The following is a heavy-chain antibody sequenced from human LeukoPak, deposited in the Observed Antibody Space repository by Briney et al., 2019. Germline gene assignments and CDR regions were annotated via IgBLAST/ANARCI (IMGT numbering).Heavy chain of an antibody. Sequence: GGSLRRSCAASGFTFSTYAMSWPRQAPGKGLEWVLSITGSGDGTYYADFVKGRFTISRDNSKNTLYLQMNSLRAEDTAVYYCAKGGSSGYYLFDYWGQGTLVTVSS. CDR3: AKGGSSGYYLFDY. CDR1: GFTFSTYA. V-gene: IGHV3-23*01. CDR2: ITGSGDGT. J-gene: IGHJ4*02. D-gene: IGHD6-19*01.